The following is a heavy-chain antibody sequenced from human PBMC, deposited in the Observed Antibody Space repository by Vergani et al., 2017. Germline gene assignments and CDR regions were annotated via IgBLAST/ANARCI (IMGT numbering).Heavy chain of an antibody. J-gene: IGHJ3*02. CDR2: IIPIFGTA. Sequence: QVQLVQSGAEVKKPGSSVKVSRKASGGTFSSYAISWVRQAPGQGLEWMGGIIPIFGTANYAQKFQGRVTITADESTSTAYMELSSLRSEDTAVYYCARGIVVVPAAIDAFDIWGQGTMVTVSS. CDR1: GGTFSSYA. V-gene: IGHV1-69*01. D-gene: IGHD2-2*02. CDR3: ARGIVVVPAAIDAFDI.